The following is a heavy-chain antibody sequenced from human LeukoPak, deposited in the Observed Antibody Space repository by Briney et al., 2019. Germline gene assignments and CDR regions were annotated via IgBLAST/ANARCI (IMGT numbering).Heavy chain of an antibody. CDR1: GFTFSDYT. V-gene: IGHV3-48*01. CDR3: ARAPVGYADY. J-gene: IGHJ4*02. CDR2: ISSSSSTI. Sequence: GGSLRLSCAASGFTFSDYTMNWVRQAPGKGLEWVSYISSSSSTIYYADSVKGRFTISRDNAKNSLYLQMNSLRAEDTAVYYCARAPVGYADYWGQGTLVTVSS. D-gene: IGHD2-15*01.